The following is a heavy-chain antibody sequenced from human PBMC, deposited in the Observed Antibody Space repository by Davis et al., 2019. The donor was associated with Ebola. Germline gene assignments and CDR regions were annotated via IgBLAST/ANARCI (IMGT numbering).Heavy chain of an antibody. J-gene: IGHJ4*02. CDR2: IYYCGST. CDR1: GGSISSGGYT. D-gene: IGHD1-26*01. V-gene: IGHV4-30-4*07. Sequence: SETLSLTCTVSGGSISSGGYTCNWIRQTPGKGLEWTGYIYYCGSTYYNPSLKSRVVISVDTSKNQFYLNLSSVTAADTAVYYCARRSGTVGDWGQGTLVTVSS. CDR3: ARRSGTVGD.